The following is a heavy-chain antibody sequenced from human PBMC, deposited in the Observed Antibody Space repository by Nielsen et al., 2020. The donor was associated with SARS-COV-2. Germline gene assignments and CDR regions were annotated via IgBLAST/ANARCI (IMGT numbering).Heavy chain of an antibody. CDR3: AKHVGAPGFDY. CDR2: ISGSGGST. D-gene: IGHD1-26*01. J-gene: IGHJ4*02. Sequence: GESLKISCAASGFTFSSYAMSWVRQAPGKGLEWVSAISGSGGSTYYADSVKGRFTISRDNSKNTLYLQMNSLRAEDTAVYYCAKHVGAPGFDYWGQGTLVTVSS. CDR1: GFTFSSYA. V-gene: IGHV3-23*01.